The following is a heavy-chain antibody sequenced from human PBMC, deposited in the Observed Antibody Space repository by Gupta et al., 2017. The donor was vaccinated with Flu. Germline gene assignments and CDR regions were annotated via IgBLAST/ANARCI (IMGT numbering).Heavy chain of an antibody. Sequence: EMQLVESGGGLVQPGGSLRLSCAASGFTFSSSYLHRVRQAPGKGLVWVTRINPDGSSTTYAESVKGRFTISRDNAKNTLYLQMNSLGDDDTAVYYCATVTSGCWGQGTLVTVSS. CDR1: GFTFSSSY. D-gene: IGHD4-17*01. V-gene: IGHV3-74*03. J-gene: IGHJ4*02. CDR3: ATVTSGC. CDR2: INPDGSST.